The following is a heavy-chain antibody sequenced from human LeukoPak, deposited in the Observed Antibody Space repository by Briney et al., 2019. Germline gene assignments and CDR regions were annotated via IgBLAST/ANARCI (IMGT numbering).Heavy chain of an antibody. CDR1: GYTFTGYY. J-gene: IGHJ4*02. CDR2: INPGTGDT. Sequence: ASVKVSCKASGYTFTGYYIHWVRQAPGQGLEWMGWINPGTGDTNYAQKFQGRITMTRDTSISTAYMELSRLRSDDTAIYYCARDPGRANYFYYWGQGTLVTVSS. D-gene: IGHD3-10*01. V-gene: IGHV1-2*02. CDR3: ARDPGRANYFYY.